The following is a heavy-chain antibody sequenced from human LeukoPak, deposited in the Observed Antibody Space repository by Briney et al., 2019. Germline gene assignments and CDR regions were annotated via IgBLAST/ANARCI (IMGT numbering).Heavy chain of an antibody. CDR1: GFSFRNYA. D-gene: IGHD3-10*01. J-gene: IGHJ4*02. Sequence: PGGSLRLSCAASGFSFRNYAMTWVRQAPGKGLEWVSGISASADSTYYADSVKGRFTISRDNSKSTLYLQMSSLRAEDTAVYYCVKDTMWFGELLGYFDYWGQGTLVTVSS. V-gene: IGHV3-23*01. CDR2: ISASADST. CDR3: VKDTMWFGELLGYFDY.